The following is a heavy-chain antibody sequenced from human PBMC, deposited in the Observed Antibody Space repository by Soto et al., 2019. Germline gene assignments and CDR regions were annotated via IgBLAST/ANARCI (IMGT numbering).Heavy chain of an antibody. D-gene: IGHD2-8*01. V-gene: IGHV3-74*01. Sequence: GGSLRLSCAASGFTFSSYSMNWVRQAPGKGLGRVSRINSDGSSTSYADSVKGRFTISRDNAKNTLYLQMNSLRAEDTAVYYCARDRGECLGCKGGGGMDVWGQGTTVTVSS. J-gene: IGHJ6*02. CDR3: ARDRGECLGCKGGGGMDV. CDR1: GFTFSSYS. CDR2: INSDGSST.